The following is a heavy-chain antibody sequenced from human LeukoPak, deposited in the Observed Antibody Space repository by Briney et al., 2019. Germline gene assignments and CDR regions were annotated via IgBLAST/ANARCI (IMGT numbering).Heavy chain of an antibody. J-gene: IGHJ4*02. D-gene: IGHD5-24*01. V-gene: IGHV4-39*01. Sequence: ASETLSLTCDVSGVSISGTNYYWGWIRQPPGTGLEWIGSIHYRLPTFYNPLLKSRVTISVDASKNQISLRLRSVTAADMAVYYCARHEEEDGYNAKTPDYWGQGTLVTVSS. CDR3: ARHEEEDGYNAKTPDY. CDR1: GVSISGTNYY. CDR2: IHYRLPT.